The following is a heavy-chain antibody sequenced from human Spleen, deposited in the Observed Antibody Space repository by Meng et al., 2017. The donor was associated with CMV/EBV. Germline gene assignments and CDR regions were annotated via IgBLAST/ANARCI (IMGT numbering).Heavy chain of an antibody. Sequence: VQLQEPAPGPVKPFQTLALTCTVSGGPIRSGEYDWSWIRQPPGKGLEWIGRIYTSGSTNYNPSLKSRVTMSVDTSKNQFSLKLSSVTAADTAVYYCARSSPNYYDSSGYPGGEYFQHWGQGTLVTVSS. V-gene: IGHV4-61*02. J-gene: IGHJ1*01. CDR2: IYTSGST. CDR1: GGPIRSGEYD. CDR3: ARSSPNYYDSSGYPGGEYFQH. D-gene: IGHD3-22*01.